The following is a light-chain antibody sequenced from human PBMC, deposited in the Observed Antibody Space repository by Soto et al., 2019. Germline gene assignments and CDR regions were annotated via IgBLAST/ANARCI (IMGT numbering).Light chain of an antibody. J-gene: IGKJ1*01. CDR1: QSVGTN. Sequence: RVMTQSPATLSLSPGERATLSYRASQSVGTNVAWYQQKPGQAPRLLIYGASTRATDIPARFSGSGSGTDFTLTISSLQSEDFAVYYCQQYNNWPPWTFGQGTKVEVK. V-gene: IGKV3-15*01. CDR2: GAS. CDR3: QQYNNWPPWT.